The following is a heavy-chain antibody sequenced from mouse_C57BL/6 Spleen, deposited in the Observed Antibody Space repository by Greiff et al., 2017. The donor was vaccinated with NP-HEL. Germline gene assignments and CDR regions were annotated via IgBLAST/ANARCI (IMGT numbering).Heavy chain of an antibody. J-gene: IGHJ2*01. CDR3: ARWGNYVDY. CDR1: GYTFTSYW. V-gene: IGHV1-55*01. Sequence: QVQLQQPGAELVKPGASVKMSCKASGYTFTSYWITWVKQRPGQGLEWIGDIYPGSGSTNYNEKFKSKATLTVDKSSSTAYMQLSSLTSEDSAVYYCARWGNYVDYWGQGTTLTVSS. CDR2: IYPGSGST.